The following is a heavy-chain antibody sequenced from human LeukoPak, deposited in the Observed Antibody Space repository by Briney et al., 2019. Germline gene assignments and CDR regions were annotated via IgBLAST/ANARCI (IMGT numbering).Heavy chain of an antibody. D-gene: IGHD3-22*01. CDR2: IYYSGST. Sequence: SETLSLTCTVSGYSISSGTYYWGWIRQPPGKGLEWIGSIYYSGSTYYNPSLKSRVTISVDTSKNQFSLKLSSVTAADTAVYYCARLATMIVVNWFDPWGQGTLVTVSS. J-gene: IGHJ5*02. CDR3: ARLATMIVVNWFDP. CDR1: GYSISSGTYY. V-gene: IGHV4-39*01.